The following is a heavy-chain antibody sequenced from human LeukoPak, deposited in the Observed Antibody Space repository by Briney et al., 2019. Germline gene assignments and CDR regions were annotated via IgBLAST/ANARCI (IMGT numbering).Heavy chain of an antibody. Sequence: SETLSLTCAVYGGSFSGYYWSWIRQPPGKGLEWIGEINHSGSTNYNPSLKSRVTISVDTSKNQFSLKLSSVTAADTAVYYCARSSGWYPLGCWGQGTLVTVSS. CDR1: GGSFSGYY. V-gene: IGHV4-34*01. CDR3: ARSSGWYPLGC. CDR2: INHSGST. J-gene: IGHJ4*02. D-gene: IGHD6-19*01.